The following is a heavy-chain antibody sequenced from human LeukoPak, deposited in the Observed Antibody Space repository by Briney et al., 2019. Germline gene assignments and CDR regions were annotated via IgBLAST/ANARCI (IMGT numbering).Heavy chain of an antibody. V-gene: IGHV4-39*07. CDR1: GGSISSSSYY. J-gene: IGHJ6*03. Sequence: SETLSLTCTVSGGSISSSSYYWGWIRQPPGKGLEWIGSIYYSGSTNYNPSLKSRVTISVDTSKNQFSLKLSSVTAADTAVYYCARENYCSSTSCYVWDLYYYYMDVWGKGTTVTISS. D-gene: IGHD2-2*01. CDR2: IYYSGST. CDR3: ARENYCSSTSCYVWDLYYYYMDV.